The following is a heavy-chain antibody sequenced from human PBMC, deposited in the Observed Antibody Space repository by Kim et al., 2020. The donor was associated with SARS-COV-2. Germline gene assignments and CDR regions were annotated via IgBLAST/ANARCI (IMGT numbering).Heavy chain of an antibody. CDR1: GGSISSYY. J-gene: IGHJ6*02. V-gene: IGHV4-59*01. D-gene: IGHD6-19*01. Sequence: SETLSLTCTVSGGSISSYYWSWIRQPPGKGLEWIGYIYYSGSTNYNPSLKSRVTISVDTSKNQFSLKLSSVTAADTAVYYCARDNRQWLAKIYYYYGMDVWGQGTTVTVSS. CDR2: IYYSGST. CDR3: ARDNRQWLAKIYYYYGMDV.